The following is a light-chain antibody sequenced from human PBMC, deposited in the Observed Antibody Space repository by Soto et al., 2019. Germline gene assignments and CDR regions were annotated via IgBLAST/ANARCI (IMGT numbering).Light chain of an antibody. CDR3: QQYNSYYT. J-gene: IGKJ2*01. CDR2: KAS. V-gene: IGKV1-5*03. CDR1: QSISSW. Sequence: DIQMTQSPSTLSASVGDRVTITCRASQSISSWLAWYQQKPGKAPKLLIYKASSLESGVPSRFSGSGSGTEFALTISSLQPDDFATYCCQQYNSYYTFGQGTKLEIK.